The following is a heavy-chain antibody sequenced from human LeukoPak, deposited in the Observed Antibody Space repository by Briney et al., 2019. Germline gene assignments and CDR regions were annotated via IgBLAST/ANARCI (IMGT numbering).Heavy chain of an antibody. CDR2: INPNSGGT. J-gene: IGHJ1*01. D-gene: IGHD6-19*01. Sequence: GASVKVSCKASGYTFTGYYMHWVRQAPGQGLEWMGWINPNSGGTNYAQKFQGRVTMTRDTSFSTAYMELSRLRSDDTAVYYCARAISSGWFAEYFQHWGQGTLVTVSS. CDR3: ARAISSGWFAEYFQH. CDR1: GYTFTGYY. V-gene: IGHV1-2*02.